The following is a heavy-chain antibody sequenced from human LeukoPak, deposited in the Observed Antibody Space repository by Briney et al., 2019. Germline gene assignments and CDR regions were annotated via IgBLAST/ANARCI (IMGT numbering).Heavy chain of an antibody. J-gene: IGHJ6*03. CDR3: ARWLSSIPVEAYYYYYMDV. Sequence: GGSLRLSCAASGFTFSSYWMSWVRQAPGKGLEWVANIKQDGSEKYYVDSVKGRFTISRDNAKNSLYLQMNSLRAEDTAVYYCARWLSSIPVEAYYYYYMDVWGKGTTVTVSS. CDR2: IKQDGSEK. CDR1: GFTFSSYW. D-gene: IGHD2-2*01. V-gene: IGHV3-7*01.